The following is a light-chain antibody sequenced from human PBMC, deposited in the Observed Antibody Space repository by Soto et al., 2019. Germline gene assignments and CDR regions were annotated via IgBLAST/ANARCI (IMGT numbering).Light chain of an antibody. V-gene: IGLV2-14*01. J-gene: IGLJ1*01. CDR1: SSDVGGHNY. CDR2: DVS. CDR3: SSYTSSSLYV. Sequence: QSALTQPASVSGSPGQSITISCTGTSSDVGGHNYVSWYQQHPGKAPKLMIYDVSNRPSGVSNRFSGSKSGNTASLTISGLQAEDEADYYCSSYTSSSLYVFGTGTKLTVL.